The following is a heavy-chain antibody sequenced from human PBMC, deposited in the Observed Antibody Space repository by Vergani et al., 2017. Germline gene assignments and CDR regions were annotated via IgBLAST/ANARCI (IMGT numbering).Heavy chain of an antibody. D-gene: IGHD3/OR15-3a*01. CDR2: VYYSGTT. Sequence: QLQLQESDSRLVNPSQTLSLTCTLSGDAISRDTYSWNWVRQPPGKPLEWIGSVYYSGTTYYNPSLGGRVTMSIDKSKNHFSLTLTSVTAADSAFYFCARGQTGYSRDWSTYFFYMDVWGKETTVTVSS. J-gene: IGHJ6*03. V-gene: IGHV4-30-2*01. CDR1: GDAISRDTYS. CDR3: ARGQTGYSRDWSTYFFYMDV.